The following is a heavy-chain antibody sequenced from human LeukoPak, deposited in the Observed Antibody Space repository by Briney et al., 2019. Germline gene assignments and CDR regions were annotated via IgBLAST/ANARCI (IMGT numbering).Heavy chain of an antibody. D-gene: IGHD6-19*01. J-gene: IGHJ3*02. CDR3: AREGYGSGYQNPSGAFDI. V-gene: IGHV3-53*04. CDR1: GFTVSSNY. Sequence: GGSLRLSCAASGFTVSSNYMSWVRQAPGKGLEWVSVIYSGGSTYYADSVKGRFTISRHNSKNTLYLQMNSLRAEDTAVYYCAREGYGSGYQNPSGAFDIWGQGTMVTVSS. CDR2: IYSGGST.